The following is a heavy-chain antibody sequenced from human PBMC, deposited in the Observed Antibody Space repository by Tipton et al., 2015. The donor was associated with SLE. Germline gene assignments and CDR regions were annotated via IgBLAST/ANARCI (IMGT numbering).Heavy chain of an antibody. V-gene: IGHV4-31*03. Sequence: TLSLTCTVSGASISSGGYYWNWIRQLPGKGLEWLGYIYYCDTTYYNPSLKSRVSISVDASKNQFSLNVSSVTAADTAVYYCALYYYDSSGFNWIDPWGQGILVTVSS. CDR2: IYYCDTT. D-gene: IGHD3-22*01. CDR1: GASISSGGYY. J-gene: IGHJ5*02. CDR3: ALYYYDSSGFNWIDP.